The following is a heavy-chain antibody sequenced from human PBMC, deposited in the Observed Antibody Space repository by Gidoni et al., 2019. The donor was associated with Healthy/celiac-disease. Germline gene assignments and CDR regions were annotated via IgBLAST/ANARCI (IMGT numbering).Heavy chain of an antibody. CDR3: ARVGSSGWAYFDY. CDR2: ISSSSSYI. D-gene: IGHD6-19*01. J-gene: IGHJ4*02. Sequence: EVQLVASGGGMVKPGGSLRIYWAASGFTFSSYSMTWVRQAPGKGLGWVSSISSSSSYIYYADSVKGRFTISRDNAKNSLYLQMNSLRAEDTAVYYCARVGSSGWAYFDYWGQGTLVTVSS. CDR1: GFTFSSYS. V-gene: IGHV3-21*01.